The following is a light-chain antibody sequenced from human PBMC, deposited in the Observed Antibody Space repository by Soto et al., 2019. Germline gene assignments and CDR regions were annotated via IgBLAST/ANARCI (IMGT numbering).Light chain of an antibody. J-gene: IGKJ4*01. V-gene: IGKV1-8*01. CDR1: QDISTY. Sequence: ASRMTQSPSSLSASTGDRVTITCRASQDISTYLAWYQQKPGKAPKVLSYTASTLHSGVPSRYSGSGSGTDFTLAISFLQSEDFAAYYCYQYYTYPQAFGGGNKVEI. CDR2: TAS. CDR3: YQYYTYPQA.